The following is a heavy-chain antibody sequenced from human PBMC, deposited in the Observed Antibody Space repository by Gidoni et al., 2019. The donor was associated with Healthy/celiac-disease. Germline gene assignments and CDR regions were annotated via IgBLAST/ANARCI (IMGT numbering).Heavy chain of an antibody. CDR1: GYTFTSSY. V-gene: IGHV1-46*01. J-gene: IGHJ4*02. CDR3: ARVLKYCSGGSCYPGRRYFDY. D-gene: IGHD2-15*01. Sequence: QVQLVQSGAAVKKPGASVKVSCKASGYTFTSSYMPWVRQAPGQGLEWMGRINPSGGSTSYAQKFQGRVTMTRDTSTSTVYMELSSLRSEDTAVYYCARVLKYCSGGSCYPGRRYFDYWGQGTLVTVSS. CDR2: INPSGGST.